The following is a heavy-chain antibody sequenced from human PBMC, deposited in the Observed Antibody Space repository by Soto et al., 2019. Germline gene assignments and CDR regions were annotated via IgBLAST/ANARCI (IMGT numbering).Heavy chain of an antibody. CDR2: IYYSGST. J-gene: IGHJ4*02. D-gene: IGHD3-3*01. CDR3: ARAVPPPSRITIFGVLTFDY. Sequence: SETLSLTCTFSGGSISSGGYYLSWIRQHPGKGLEWIGYIYYSGSTYYNPSLKSRVTISVDTSKNQFSLKLSSVTAADTAVYYCARAVPPPSRITIFGVLTFDYWGQGTLVTVSS. V-gene: IGHV4-31*03. CDR1: GGSISSGGYY.